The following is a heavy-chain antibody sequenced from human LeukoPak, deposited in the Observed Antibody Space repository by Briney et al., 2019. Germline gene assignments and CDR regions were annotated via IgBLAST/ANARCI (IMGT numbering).Heavy chain of an antibody. CDR1: GFTVSSNY. V-gene: IGHV3-48*03. J-gene: IGHJ4*02. D-gene: IGHD3-10*01. Sequence: GGSLGLSCAASGFTVSSNYMNWVRQAPGKGLEWVSYISSGGGTIYYADSVKGRFTISRGNAKNSLYLQMNSLRAEDTAVYYCARDRGLDYWGQGTLVTVSS. CDR3: ARDRGLDY. CDR2: ISSGGGTI.